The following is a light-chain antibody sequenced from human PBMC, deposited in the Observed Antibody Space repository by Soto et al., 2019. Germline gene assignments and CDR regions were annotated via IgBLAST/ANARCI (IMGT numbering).Light chain of an antibody. J-gene: IGLJ2*01. CDR2: DVS. V-gene: IGLV2-14*01. Sequence: QSVLTQPASVSGSPGQSITISCTGTSSDVGGYNYVSWYQQHPGKAPKLMIYDVSNRPSGVSNRFSGSKSGNTASLTISGLQAEDEADYYCSSYTCSSTLVLFGGGTQLTVL. CDR3: SSYTCSSTLVL. CDR1: SSDVGGYNY.